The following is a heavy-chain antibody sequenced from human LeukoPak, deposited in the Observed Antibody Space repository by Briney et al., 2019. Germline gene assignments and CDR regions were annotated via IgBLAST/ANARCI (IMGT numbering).Heavy chain of an antibody. V-gene: IGHV1-8*01. CDR2: MNPNSGNT. CDR3: ARASRETRDGRFIEGPFDY. D-gene: IGHD5-24*01. Sequence: ASVKVSCKASGYTFTSYDINWVRQAPGQGLEWMGWMNPNSGNTGYAQKFQGRVTMTRNTSISTAYMELSSLRSEDTAVYYCARASRETRDGRFIEGPFDYWGQGTLVTVSS. CDR1: GYTFTSYD. J-gene: IGHJ4*02.